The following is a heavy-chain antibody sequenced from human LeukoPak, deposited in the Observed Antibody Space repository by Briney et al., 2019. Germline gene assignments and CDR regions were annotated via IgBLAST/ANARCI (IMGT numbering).Heavy chain of an antibody. Sequence: SETLSLTCTVSGGSVSSGSYYWSWIRQPPGKGLEWIGYIYYSGSTNYNPSLKSRVTISVDTSKNQFSLKLSSVTAADTAVYYCARAPLARGYSSSWYGFVGWPRHYDYWGQGTLVTVSS. CDR1: GGSVSSGSYY. CDR3: ARAPLARGYSSSWYGFVGWPRHYDY. J-gene: IGHJ4*02. CDR2: IYYSGST. D-gene: IGHD6-13*01. V-gene: IGHV4-61*01.